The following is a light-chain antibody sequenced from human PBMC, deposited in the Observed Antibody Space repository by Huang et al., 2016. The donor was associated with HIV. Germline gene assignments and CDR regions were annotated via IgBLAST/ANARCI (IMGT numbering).Light chain of an antibody. V-gene: IGKV6D-21*02. Sequence: EIVLTQSPDFQSVTPKEKVTITCRARKRIGNSLPGYQPKPDQSPKLLIKSASQSISGVPSRFSGSGSWTDFTLTINSLEAEDAAAYYCHQSKSLPYTFGQGTKLEIK. CDR3: HQSKSLPYT. J-gene: IGKJ2*01. CDR2: SAS. CDR1: KRIGNS.